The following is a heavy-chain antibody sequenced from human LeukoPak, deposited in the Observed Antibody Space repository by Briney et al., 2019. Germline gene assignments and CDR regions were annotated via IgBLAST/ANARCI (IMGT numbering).Heavy chain of an antibody. CDR3: ARVRWTDSSGSYYVEDYFFDY. V-gene: IGHV1-18*01. CDR1: GYTFTSYG. CDR2: ISAYNGNT. D-gene: IGHD3-22*01. Sequence: ASVKVSCKASGYTFTSYGISWVRQAPGQGLEWMGWISAYNGNTNYAQKLQGRVTMTTDTSTSTAYMELRSLRSDDTAVYYCARVRWTDSSGSYYVEDYFFDYWGQGTLVTVSS. J-gene: IGHJ4*02.